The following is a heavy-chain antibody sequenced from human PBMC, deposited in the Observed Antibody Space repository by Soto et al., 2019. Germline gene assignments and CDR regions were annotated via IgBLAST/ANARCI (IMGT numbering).Heavy chain of an antibody. D-gene: IGHD3-3*01. Sequence: EVQLLESGGGLVQPGGSLRLSCAASGFTFENYAISWVRQAPGKGLEWLSAISGSGGPTWFADSVKGRFTISRDSSRNTVYLQMNSLRVEDTAVYYCAKDLWGLECFDYWGQGTLVTVSS. CDR1: GFTFENYA. V-gene: IGHV3-23*01. CDR3: AKDLWGLECFDY. J-gene: IGHJ4*02. CDR2: ISGSGGPT.